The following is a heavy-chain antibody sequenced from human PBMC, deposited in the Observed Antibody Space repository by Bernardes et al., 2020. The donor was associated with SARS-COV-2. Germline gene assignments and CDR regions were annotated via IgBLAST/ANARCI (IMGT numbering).Heavy chain of an antibody. CDR2: INHSGTT. D-gene: IGHD6-19*01. V-gene: IGHV4-34*01. J-gene: IGHJ4*02. Sequence: SETLSLTCAVYGGSFRGNFWSWIRQPPGKGLEWIGEINHSGTTTYNPSLKSRVTISVDTSKNQFSLRLSPVTAADTAVYYCARGGIAVAGPEFDFWGQGTQVIVSS. CDR1: GGSFRGNF. CDR3: ARGGIAVAGPEFDF.